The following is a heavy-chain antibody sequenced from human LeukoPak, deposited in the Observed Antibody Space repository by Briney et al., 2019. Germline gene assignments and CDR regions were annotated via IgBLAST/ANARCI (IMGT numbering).Heavy chain of an antibody. Sequence: GGSLRLSCAASGFTFSSYAMHWVRQAPGKGLEWVSYISSSGSTIHYADSVKGRFTISRDNAKNSLYLQMNSLRAEDTAVYYCARYEYSGYDFFYYYYYMDVWGKGTTVTISS. V-gene: IGHV3-48*03. CDR3: ARYEYSGYDFFYYYYYMDV. CDR2: ISSSGSTI. J-gene: IGHJ6*03. D-gene: IGHD5-12*01. CDR1: GFTFSSYA.